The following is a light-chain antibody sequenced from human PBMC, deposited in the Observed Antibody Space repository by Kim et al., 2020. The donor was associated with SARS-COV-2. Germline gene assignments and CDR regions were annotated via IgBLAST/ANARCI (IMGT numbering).Light chain of an antibody. CDR2: AAS. V-gene: IGKV1-39*01. Sequence: DVQVTQSPSSLSASVGDRVTITCRPSQAISTYLHWYQHQPGKAPKLLIYAASSLHSGVPSKFSGSGSGTHFTLTISSLQPEDSATYYCQQSCSVPYSFGQGTKLEI. J-gene: IGKJ2*03. CDR1: QAISTY. CDR3: QQSCSVPYS.